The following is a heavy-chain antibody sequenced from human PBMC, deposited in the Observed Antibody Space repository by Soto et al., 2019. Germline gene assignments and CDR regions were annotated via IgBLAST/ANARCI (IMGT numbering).Heavy chain of an antibody. CDR3: AKWNGYGDH. D-gene: IGHD1-1*01. V-gene: IGHV3-23*01. CDR1: GFSFSTYG. Sequence: EVQLLESGGGLVQPGGSLRLSCAVSGFSFSTYGVTWVRQAPGKGLEWVSGVSGGSGTTHYADSVKGRFTITGDTSKNTVYLQMNSLRVEDTALYYCAKWNGYGDHWGQGTLVTVSS. J-gene: IGHJ4*02. CDR2: VSGGSGTT.